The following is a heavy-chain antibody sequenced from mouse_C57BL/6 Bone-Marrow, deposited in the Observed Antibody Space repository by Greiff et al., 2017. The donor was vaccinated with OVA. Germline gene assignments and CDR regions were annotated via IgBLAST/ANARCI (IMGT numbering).Heavy chain of an antibody. CDR2: INPGSGGT. D-gene: IGHD1-1*01. J-gene: IGHJ2*01. CDR3: ARGLLPHY. CDR1: GYAFTNYL. V-gene: IGHV1-54*01. Sequence: QVQLQQSGAELVRPGTSVKLSCKASGYAFTNYLIEWVKQRPGQGLEWIGVINPGSGGTNYNEKFKGKATLTADKSSSTAYMQLSSLTSEDSAVYFCARGLLPHYWGQGTTLTVSS.